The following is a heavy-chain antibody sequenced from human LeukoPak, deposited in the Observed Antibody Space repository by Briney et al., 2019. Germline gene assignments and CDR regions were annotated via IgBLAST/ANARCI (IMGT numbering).Heavy chain of an antibody. V-gene: IGHV3-74*01. D-gene: IGHD3-22*01. J-gene: IGHJ4*02. CDR3: ARANYYDSSGYPRYFDY. Sequence: GGSLRLSCAASGFTFSSYSMNWVRQAPGKGLVWVSRINSDGGSISYADSVKGRFTISRDNAKNTLYLQMNSLRAEDTAVYYCARANYYDSSGYPRYFDYWGQGTLVTVSS. CDR2: INSDGGSI. CDR1: GFTFSSYS.